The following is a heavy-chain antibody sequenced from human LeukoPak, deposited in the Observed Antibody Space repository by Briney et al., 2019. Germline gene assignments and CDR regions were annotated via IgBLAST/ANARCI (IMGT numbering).Heavy chain of an antibody. V-gene: IGHV1-8*03. CDR1: GYTFTAYY. D-gene: IGHD6-19*01. J-gene: IGHJ4*02. CDR2: MNPNSGNT. CDR3: ARAVAGTCDY. Sequence: GASVKVSCKASGYTFTAYYMYWVRQATGQGLEWMGWMNPNSGNTGYAQKFQGRVTITRNTSISTAYMELSSLRSEDTAVYYCARAVAGTCDYWGQGTLVTVSS.